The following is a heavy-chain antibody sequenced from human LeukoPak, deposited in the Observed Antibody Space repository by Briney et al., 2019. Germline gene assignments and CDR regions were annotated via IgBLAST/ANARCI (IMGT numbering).Heavy chain of an antibody. Sequence: ASVKVSCKASGYTFTSYYMHWVRQAPGQGLEWMGIINPSGGSTSYAQKFQGRVTMTRDTSTSTVYMELSSLRSEDTAVYYSARVGSSGYFDYWGQGTLVTVSS. V-gene: IGHV1-46*01. CDR1: GYTFTSYY. CDR3: ARVGSSGYFDY. CDR2: INPSGGST. D-gene: IGHD3-22*01. J-gene: IGHJ4*02.